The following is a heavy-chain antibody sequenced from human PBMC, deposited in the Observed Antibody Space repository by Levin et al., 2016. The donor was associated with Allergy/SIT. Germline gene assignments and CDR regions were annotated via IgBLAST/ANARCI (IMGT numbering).Heavy chain of an antibody. V-gene: IGHV3-23*01. CDR3: AKGDGSGINFHNY. Sequence: GESLKISCAASGFTFSTYAMTWVRQAPGKGLEWVSSIRGSADTTYYADSVKGRFTMSRDNSRSTLDLQMNNLTADDTAIYYCAKGDGSGINFHNYWGQGTLVTVSS. CDR1: GFTFSTYA. J-gene: IGHJ4*02. D-gene: IGHD3-10*01. CDR2: IRGSADTT.